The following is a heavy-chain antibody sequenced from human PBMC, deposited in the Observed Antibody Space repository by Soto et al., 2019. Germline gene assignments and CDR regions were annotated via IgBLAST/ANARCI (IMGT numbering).Heavy chain of an antibody. J-gene: IGHJ4*02. V-gene: IGHV3-33*01. CDR3: ARDRYSSGWYDLDY. D-gene: IGHD6-19*01. Sequence: QVQLVESGGGVVQPGRSLRLSCAASGFTFSNYGMHWVRQAPGKGLEWVAIIWYDGSNKYYADSVKGRFTISRDNSENTLYLQMNSLRAEDTAVYYCARDRYSSGWYDLDYWSQGTLVTVSS. CDR1: GFTFSNYG. CDR2: IWYDGSNK.